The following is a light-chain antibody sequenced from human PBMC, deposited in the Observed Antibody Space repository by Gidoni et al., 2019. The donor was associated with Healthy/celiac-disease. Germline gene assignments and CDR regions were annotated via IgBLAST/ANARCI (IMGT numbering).Light chain of an antibody. Sequence: EIVFTQSPATLSLSPGERATLSCSASQSVSSYLAWYQQKPGQAPRLLIYDASNRATGIPARFSGSGSGTDFTLTISSLEPEDFAVYYCQQRSNWPPALTFGGGTKVEIK. CDR2: DAS. CDR3: QQRSNWPPALT. CDR1: QSVSSY. V-gene: IGKV3-11*01. J-gene: IGKJ4*01.